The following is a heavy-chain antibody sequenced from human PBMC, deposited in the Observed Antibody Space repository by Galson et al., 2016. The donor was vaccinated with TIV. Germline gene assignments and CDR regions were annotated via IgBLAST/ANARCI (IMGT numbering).Heavy chain of an antibody. Sequence: SLRLSCAASGFSFDDYAMHWVRQVPGKGLEWVSGINWNSGYFGYADSVKGRFTILRDSAQNSLYLHMHSLRAEDTAFYYCAKDMNRGCTTSNCYSYHYYYYALDVWGQGTTVTVSS. CDR2: INWNSGYF. CDR1: GFSFDDYA. CDR3: AKDMNRGCTTSNCYSYHYYYYALDV. J-gene: IGHJ6*02. V-gene: IGHV3-9*01. D-gene: IGHD2-2*02.